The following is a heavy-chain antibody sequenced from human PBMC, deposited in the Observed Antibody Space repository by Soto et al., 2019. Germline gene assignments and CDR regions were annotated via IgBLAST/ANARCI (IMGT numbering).Heavy chain of an antibody. V-gene: IGHV3-30*18. Sequence: PGGSLRLSCAASGFTFSSYGMHWVRQAPGKGLEWVAITSNDGSNVYYVDSVKGRFTISRDNSKNTLYLQMNSLRAEDTAVYYCAKELHTEYYYYYGLDVWGQGTTVTVS. J-gene: IGHJ6*02. CDR2: TSNDGSNV. D-gene: IGHD1-26*01. CDR1: GFTFSSYG. CDR3: AKELHTEYYYYYGLDV.